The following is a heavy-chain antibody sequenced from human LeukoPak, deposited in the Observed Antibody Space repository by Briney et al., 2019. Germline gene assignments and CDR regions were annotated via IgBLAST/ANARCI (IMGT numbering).Heavy chain of an antibody. CDR2: ISSSSSYI. CDR1: GFTFSDYY. J-gene: IGHJ4*02. Sequence: AGGSLRLSCAASGFTFSDYYMSWIRQAPGKGLEWVSYISSSSSYIYYADSVKGRFTISRDNAKNSLYLQMNSLRAEDTAVYYCARTPSAGTCVDYWGQGTLVTVSS. V-gene: IGHV3-11*06. D-gene: IGHD6-19*01. CDR3: ARTPSAGTCVDY.